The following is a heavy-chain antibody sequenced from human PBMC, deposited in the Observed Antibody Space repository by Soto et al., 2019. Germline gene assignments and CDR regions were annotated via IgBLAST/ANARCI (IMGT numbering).Heavy chain of an antibody. V-gene: IGHV3-23*01. D-gene: IGHD4-17*01. CDR3: AKENGDYVGGYFDY. CDR1: GFTFSSYA. CDR2: ISGSGGST. J-gene: IGHJ4*02. Sequence: EVQLLESGGGLVQPGGSLRLSCAASGFTFSSYAMSWVRQAPGKGLEWVSAISGSGGSTYYADSVKGRFTISRNNFKHTQYIQINILRTADTALYYGAKENGDYVGGYFDYLGQGILVTDSP.